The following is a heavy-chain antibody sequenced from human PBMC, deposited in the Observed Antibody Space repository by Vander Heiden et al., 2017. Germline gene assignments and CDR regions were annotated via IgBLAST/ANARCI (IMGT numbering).Heavy chain of an antibody. D-gene: IGHD5-18*01. CDR3: ARLPSVDTAMGRYYYGMDV. J-gene: IGHJ6*02. V-gene: IGHV2-70*01. CDR2: IDWDDDK. CDR1: GFSLSTSGMC. Sequence: QVTLRESGPALVKPTQTLTLTCTSSGFSLSTSGMCVSWIRQPPGKALEWLALIDWDDDKYYSTSLKTRLTISKDTSKNQVVLTMTNMDPVDTATYYCARLPSVDTAMGRYYYGMDVWGQGTTVTVSS.